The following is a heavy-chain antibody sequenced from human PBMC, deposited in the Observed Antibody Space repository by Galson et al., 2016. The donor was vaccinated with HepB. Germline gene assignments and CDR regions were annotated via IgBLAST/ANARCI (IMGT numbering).Heavy chain of an antibody. CDR1: GFSLNTGGMG. J-gene: IGHJ4*02. V-gene: IGHV2-70*01. CDR3: ARIRRGFCSADRCSFYFDS. D-gene: IGHD3-3*01. CDR2: IDWEDDK. Sequence: PALVKPTQTLTLTCTFSGFSLNTGGMGVSWIRQSPGKALEWLALIDWEDDKYYSTSLKTRLTISKDTSKNRVVLTVTDMDPLDTATYSCARIRRGFCSADRCSFYFDSWGQGTLVTVSS.